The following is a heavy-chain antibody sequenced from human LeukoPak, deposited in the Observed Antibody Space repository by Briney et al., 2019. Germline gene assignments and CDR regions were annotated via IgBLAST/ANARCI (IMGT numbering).Heavy chain of an antibody. CDR2: IYYSGST. Sequence: PSETLSLTCTVSGGSISSGGYYWSWIRQHPGKGLEWIGYIYYSGSTYYNPSLRSRVSISLDTSKNQFSLNLSSVTAAETAVYYCARALSPTVYSFDAFDIWGQGTMVTVSS. CDR1: GGSISSGGYY. J-gene: IGHJ3*02. V-gene: IGHV4-31*03. D-gene: IGHD4-17*01. CDR3: ARALSPTVYSFDAFDI.